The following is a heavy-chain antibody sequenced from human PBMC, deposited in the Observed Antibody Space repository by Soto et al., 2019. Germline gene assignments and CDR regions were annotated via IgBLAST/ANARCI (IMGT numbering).Heavy chain of an antibody. Sequence: QVQLQESGPGLVKPSETLSLTCTVSGGSISSYYWSWIRQPPGKGLEWIGYIYYSGSTNYNPSLKSRFTISVDRSKSQFSLKLRYVTAADTAVYYCASLHTHYYSLTGYYKGHAFDIWGQGTMVTVSA. D-gene: IGHD3-9*01. CDR3: ASLHTHYYSLTGYYKGHAFDI. CDR1: GGSISSYY. V-gene: IGHV4-59*01. J-gene: IGHJ3*02. CDR2: IYYSGST.